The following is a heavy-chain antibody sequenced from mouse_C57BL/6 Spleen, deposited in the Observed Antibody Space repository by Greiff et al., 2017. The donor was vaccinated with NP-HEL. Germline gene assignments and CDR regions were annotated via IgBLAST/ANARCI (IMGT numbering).Heavy chain of an antibody. CDR1: GYTFTSYW. Sequence: VQLQQPGTELVKPGASVKLSCKASGYTFTSYWMHWVKQRPGQGLEWIGNINPSNGGTNYNEKFKSKATLTVDKSSSTAYMQLSSLTSEDSAVYYCARYITTVVATRHFDVWGTGTTVTVSS. V-gene: IGHV1-53*01. CDR2: INPSNGGT. CDR3: ARYITTVVATRHFDV. J-gene: IGHJ1*03. D-gene: IGHD1-1*01.